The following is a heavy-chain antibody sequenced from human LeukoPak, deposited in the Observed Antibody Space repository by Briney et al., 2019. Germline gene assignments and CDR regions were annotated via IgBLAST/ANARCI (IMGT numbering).Heavy chain of an antibody. CDR3: ARRYCSSTSCYPYFFDF. CDR2: ISPGDSDA. V-gene: IGHV5-51*01. Sequence: GESLKISCKGSGYTFTNYYIGWVRQMPGKGLEWMGIISPGDSDARYSPSFQGQVTISADKSISTAFLRWSSLKASDSAIYYCARRYCSSTSCYPYFFDFWGQGTLVTVSS. CDR1: GYTFTNYY. J-gene: IGHJ4*02. D-gene: IGHD2-2*01.